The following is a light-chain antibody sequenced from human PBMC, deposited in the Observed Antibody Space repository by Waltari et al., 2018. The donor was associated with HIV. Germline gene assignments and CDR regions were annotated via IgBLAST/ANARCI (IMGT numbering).Light chain of an antibody. CDR3: QSYPASLTVSLI. CDR2: ENT. CDR1: PSHTGDGYA. V-gene: IGLV1-40*01. Sequence: QSVLTQPPSVSGAPGQRFTISCTGHPSHTGDGYALPWYQQLPGKAPKLLISENTNRPSGVPDRFSGSKSGTSASLAITGLRAEDEADYYCQSYPASLTVSLIFGGGTRLTVL. J-gene: IGLJ2*01.